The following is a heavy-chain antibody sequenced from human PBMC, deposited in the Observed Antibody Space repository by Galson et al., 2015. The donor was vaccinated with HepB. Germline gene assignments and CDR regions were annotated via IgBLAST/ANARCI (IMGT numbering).Heavy chain of an antibody. CDR1: GFTFSSYW. Sequence: SLRLSCAASGFTFSSYWMSWVRQAPGKGLEWVANIKQDGSEKYYVDSVKGRFTISRDNAKNSLYLQMNSLRAEDTAVYYCARDDIVAARHFDYWGQGTLVTVSS. D-gene: IGHD5-12*01. V-gene: IGHV3-7*03. J-gene: IGHJ4*02. CDR2: IKQDGSEK. CDR3: ARDDIVAARHFDY.